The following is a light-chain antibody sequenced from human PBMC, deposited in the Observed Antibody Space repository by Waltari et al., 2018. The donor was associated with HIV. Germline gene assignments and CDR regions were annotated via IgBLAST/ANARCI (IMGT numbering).Light chain of an antibody. CDR2: RNS. Sequence: QSVLTQPPSTSGTPGQSVPITCSGSSSNIGSTFVYLYQQVPGTAPKLLISRNSQRPSGVPDRFSGSKSGTSASLAISGLRAEDEADYYCAAWDDSLSGGVFGGGTKLTVL. J-gene: IGLJ2*01. CDR3: AAWDDSLSGGV. CDR1: SSNIGSTF. V-gene: IGLV1-47*01.